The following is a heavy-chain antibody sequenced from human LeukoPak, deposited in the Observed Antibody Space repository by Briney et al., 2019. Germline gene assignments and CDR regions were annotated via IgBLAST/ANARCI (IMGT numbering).Heavy chain of an antibody. CDR3: ARGGQGYDLNWFDP. J-gene: IGHJ5*02. CDR1: GFTISSYW. V-gene: IGHV3-74*01. CDR2: IKYDGSST. Sequence: QPGGSLRLSCAASGFTISSYWMHWVRQAPGKGLVWVSRIKYDGSSTSYADSVKGRFTISRDNSKNTLYLQMNSLRAEDTAVYYCARGGQGYDLNWFDPWGQGTLVTVSS. D-gene: IGHD3-3*01.